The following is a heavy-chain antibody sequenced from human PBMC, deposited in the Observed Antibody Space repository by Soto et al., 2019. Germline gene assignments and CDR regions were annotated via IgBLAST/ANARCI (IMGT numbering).Heavy chain of an antibody. D-gene: IGHD3-22*01. CDR3: ATHNYYTFEY. CDR2: IKPDGSDT. J-gene: IGHJ4*02. CDR1: GFTFSTSW. Sequence: EVQLVESGGGLVQPGGSLRLSCAASGFTFSTSWMTWIRQTPGKGLEWVAQIKPDGSDTSYVDSMKGRFTISRDNSKNSLFLQMDRLRAEDTALYYCATHNYYTFEYWGQGTLFTVSS. V-gene: IGHV3-7*01.